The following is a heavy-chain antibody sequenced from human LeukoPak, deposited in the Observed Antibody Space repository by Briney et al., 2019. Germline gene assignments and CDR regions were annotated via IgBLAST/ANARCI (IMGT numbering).Heavy chain of an antibody. CDR3: AREIVVVPAAAYLDY. V-gene: IGHV1-69*13. J-gene: IGHJ4*02. CDR2: IIPIFGTA. D-gene: IGHD2-2*01. CDR1: GGTFSSYA. Sequence: ASVKVSCKASGGTFSSYAISWVRQAPGQGLEWMGGIIPIFGTANYAQKFQGRVTITADESTSTAYMELSSLRSEDTAVYYCAREIVVVPAAAYLDYWGQGTLVTVSS.